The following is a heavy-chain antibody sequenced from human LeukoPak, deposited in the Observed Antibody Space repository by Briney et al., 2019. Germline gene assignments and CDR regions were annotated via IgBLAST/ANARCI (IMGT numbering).Heavy chain of an antibody. V-gene: IGHV4-39*01. CDR2: IHYRGST. J-gene: IGHJ2*01. D-gene: IGHD2-2*01. Sequence: PSETLSLTCTLSGGSISSRIYYWGWIRQPPGKGLEWIGTIHYRGSTFYNPSLKSRVTISVDTSKIQFSLKLSSVTASDTAVYYCASLGGYCSSVNCYQYFDLWGRGTLVTVSS. CDR1: GGSISSRIYY. CDR3: ASLGGYCSSVNCYQYFDL.